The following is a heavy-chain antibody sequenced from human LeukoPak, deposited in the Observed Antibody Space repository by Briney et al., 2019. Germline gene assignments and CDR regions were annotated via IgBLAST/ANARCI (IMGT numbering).Heavy chain of an antibody. J-gene: IGHJ5*02. V-gene: IGHV3-33*06. Sequence: GGSLRLSCAASGFTFSSHAIHWVRQAPGKGLEWVAVIWFDGSNKYYVDSVKGRFTISRDNSKNTVYLQMDSLRAEDTAVYYCAKVPRDSSPFDPWGQGTLVTVSS. CDR1: GFTFSSHA. CDR2: IWFDGSNK. D-gene: IGHD3-22*01. CDR3: AKVPRDSSPFDP.